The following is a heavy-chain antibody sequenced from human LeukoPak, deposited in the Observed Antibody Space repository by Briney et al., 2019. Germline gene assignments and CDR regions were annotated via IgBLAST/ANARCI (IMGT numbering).Heavy chain of an antibody. CDR1: GFTFSTYA. J-gene: IGHJ4*02. CDR3: VRGNDYGGPHY. D-gene: IGHD4-23*01. V-gene: IGHV3-74*01. CDR2: IDRDGSRI. Sequence: GGSLRLSCAASGFTFSTYAMSWVRQAPGKGLVWVSRIDRDGSRINYADSVKGRFTISRDNGKNTLFLQMNSLRAEDAAVYYCVRGNDYGGPHYWGQGTLVTVSS.